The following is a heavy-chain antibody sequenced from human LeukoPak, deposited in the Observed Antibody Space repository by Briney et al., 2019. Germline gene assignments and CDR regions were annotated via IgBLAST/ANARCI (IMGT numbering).Heavy chain of an antibody. V-gene: IGHV3-74*03. CDR1: GFTFSSYW. Sequence: PGGSLRLSCAASGFTFSSYWMPWVRQAPGKGLVWVSRINSDGSSITYADSVKGRFTISRDNAKNTLYLQMNSLRVEDTAVYYCAREGRVCGYDFDCWGQGTLVTVSS. CDR3: AREGRVCGYDFDC. D-gene: IGHD5-12*01. CDR2: INSDGSSI. J-gene: IGHJ4*02.